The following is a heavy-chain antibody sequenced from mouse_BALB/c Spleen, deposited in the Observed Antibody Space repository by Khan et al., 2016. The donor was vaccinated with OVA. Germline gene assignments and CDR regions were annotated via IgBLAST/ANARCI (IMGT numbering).Heavy chain of an antibody. Sequence: QVQLKQSGPGLVAPSQSLSITCTVSGFSLSRYNIHWVRQPPGKGLEWLGMIWGGGGTDYNSTLISSLSISKDNSQSQVFLKVKSLQTEDTAMYYCARAYYRYDGYYAMDYWGQGTSVTVSS. CDR3: ARAYYRYDGYYAMDY. D-gene: IGHD2-14*01. J-gene: IGHJ4*01. V-gene: IGHV2-6-4*01. CDR2: IWGGGGT. CDR1: GFSLSRYN.